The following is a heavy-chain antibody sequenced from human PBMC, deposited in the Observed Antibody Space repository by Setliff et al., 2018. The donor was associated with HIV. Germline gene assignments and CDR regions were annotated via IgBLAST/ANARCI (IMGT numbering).Heavy chain of an antibody. D-gene: IGHD2-2*01. CDR2: INTGNGNT. CDR3: ARDRCNSVSCYLYNWFDP. V-gene: IGHV1-3*04. Sequence: ASVKVSCKASGYTFSQYPMHWVRQAPGQRPEWMGWINTGNGNTKYSQKFQDRVTITRDTSADTVYMELNSLRSENTAVYYCARDRCNSVSCYLYNWFDPWGQGTLVTVSS. CDR1: GYTFSQYP. J-gene: IGHJ5*02.